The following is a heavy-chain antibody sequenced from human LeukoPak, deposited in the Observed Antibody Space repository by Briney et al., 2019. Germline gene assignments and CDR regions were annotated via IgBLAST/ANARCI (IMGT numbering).Heavy chain of an antibody. CDR1: GYTFTSYY. CDR2: INPSGGST. CDR3: ARVGDYVWGSYRSLPFDY. D-gene: IGHD3-16*02. V-gene: IGHV1-46*01. J-gene: IGHJ4*02. Sequence: ASVKVSCKASGYTFTSYYMHWVQQAPRQGLEWMGIINPSGGSTSYAQKFQGRVTMTRDTSTSTVYMELSSLRSEDTAVYYCARVGDYVWGSYRSLPFDYWGQGTLVTVSS.